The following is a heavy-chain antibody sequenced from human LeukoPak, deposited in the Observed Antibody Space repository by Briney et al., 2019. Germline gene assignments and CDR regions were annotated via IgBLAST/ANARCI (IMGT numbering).Heavy chain of an antibody. CDR1: GGSISSGGYY. Sequence: SQTLSLTCTVSGGSISSGGYYWSWIRQHPGKGLEWIGYIYYSGSTYYNPSLKSRVTISVDTSKNQFSLKLSSVTAADTAVYYCARDEYYGSGSPFNWFDPWGQGTLVTVSS. CDR3: ARDEYYGSGSPFNWFDP. D-gene: IGHD3-10*01. CDR2: IYYSGST. V-gene: IGHV4-31*03. J-gene: IGHJ5*02.